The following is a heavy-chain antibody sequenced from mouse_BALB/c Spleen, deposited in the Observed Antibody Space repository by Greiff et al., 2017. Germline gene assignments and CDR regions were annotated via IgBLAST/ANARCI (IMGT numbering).Heavy chain of an antibody. V-gene: IGHV1S29*02. CDR1: GYTFTDYN. CDR2: IYPYNGGT. CDR3: ARGYGSSSLIAY. Sequence: EVKLQESGPELVKPGASVKISCKASGYTFTDYNMHWVKQSHGKSLEWIGYIYPYNGGTGYNQKFKSKATLTVDNSSSTAYMELRSLTSEDSAVYYCARGYGSSSLIAYWGQGTLVTVSA. D-gene: IGHD1-1*01. J-gene: IGHJ3*01.